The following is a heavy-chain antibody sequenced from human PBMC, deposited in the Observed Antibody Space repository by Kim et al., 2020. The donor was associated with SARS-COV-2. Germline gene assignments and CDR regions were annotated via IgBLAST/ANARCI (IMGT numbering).Heavy chain of an antibody. CDR2: IIPIFGTA. J-gene: IGHJ6*02. Sequence: SVKVSCKASGGTFSSYAISWVRQAPGQGLEWMGGIIPIFGTANYAQKFQGRVTITADESTSTAYMELSSLRSEDTAVYYCARGAAAGTDYYYGMDVWGQGTTVTVSS. D-gene: IGHD6-13*01. CDR1: GGTFSSYA. V-gene: IGHV1-69*13. CDR3: ARGAAAGTDYYYGMDV.